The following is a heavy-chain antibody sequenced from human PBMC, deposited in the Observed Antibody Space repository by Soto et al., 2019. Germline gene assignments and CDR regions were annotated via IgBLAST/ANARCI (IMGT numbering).Heavy chain of an antibody. CDR3: ARDPELRGYFDY. CDR1: GDSITTDY. J-gene: IGHJ4*02. Sequence: SETLSLTCTVSGDSITTDYWSWILQPPGKGLEWIGCFYYSGGTNYNPSLKTRVTISIDTSKNQFSLKLSSVTAADTAVYYCARDPELRGYFDYWGQGALVTVSS. D-gene: IGHD1-26*01. CDR2: FYYSGGT. V-gene: IGHV4-59*01.